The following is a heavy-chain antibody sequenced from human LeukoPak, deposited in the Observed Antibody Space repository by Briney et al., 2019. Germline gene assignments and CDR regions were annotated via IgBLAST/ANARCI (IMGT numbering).Heavy chain of an antibody. V-gene: IGHV4-4*02. Sequence: PSETLSLTCAVSGGSISSSNWWSWVRQPPGKGLEWIGEIYHSGSTNYNPSLKSRVTISVDKSKNQFSLKLSSVTAADTAVYYCARGGKQWLVLKGRYYYMDVWGKGTTVTVSS. CDR2: IYHSGST. J-gene: IGHJ6*03. CDR1: GGSISSSNW. CDR3: ARGGKQWLVLKGRYYYMDV. D-gene: IGHD6-19*01.